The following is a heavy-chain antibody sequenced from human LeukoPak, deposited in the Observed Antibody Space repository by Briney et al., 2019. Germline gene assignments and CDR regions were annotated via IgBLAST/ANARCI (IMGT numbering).Heavy chain of an antibody. V-gene: IGHV1-69*05. D-gene: IGHD3-22*01. J-gene: IGHJ3*02. CDR2: IIPIFGTA. CDR3: AREQSSGYYRVGAFDI. CDR1: GGTFSSYA. Sequence: GASVKVSCKASGGTFSSYAISWVRQAPGQGLEWMGGIIPIFGTANYAQKFQGRVTITTDESTSTAYMELSSLRSEDTAVYYCAREQSSGYYRVGAFDIWGQGTMVTVCS.